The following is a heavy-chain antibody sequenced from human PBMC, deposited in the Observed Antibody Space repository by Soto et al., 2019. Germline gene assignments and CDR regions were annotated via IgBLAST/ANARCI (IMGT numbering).Heavy chain of an antibody. CDR2: ISAYNGNT. CDR1: GYTFTSYG. D-gene: IGHD2-2*01. Sequence: GASVKVSCQASGYTFTSYGISWVRQAPGQGLEWMGWISAYNGNTNYAQKLQGRVTMTTDTSTSTAYMELRSLRSDDTAVYYCARDKDTYCSSTSCYSYGMDVWGQGTTVTVSS. J-gene: IGHJ6*02. V-gene: IGHV1-18*01. CDR3: ARDKDTYCSSTSCYSYGMDV.